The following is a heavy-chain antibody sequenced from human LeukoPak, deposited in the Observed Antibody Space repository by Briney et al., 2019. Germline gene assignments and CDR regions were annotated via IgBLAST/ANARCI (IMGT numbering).Heavy chain of an antibody. D-gene: IGHD1-26*01. CDR3: ARLRGYSGSPGPDAFDI. J-gene: IGHJ3*02. CDR2: TSYDGSNK. CDR1: GFTFSSYA. Sequence: GGSLRLSCAASGFTFSSYAMHWVRQAPGEGLEWVAVTSYDGSNKYYADSVKGRFTISRDNSKNTLYLQMNSLRAEDTAVYYCARLRGYSGSPGPDAFDIWGQGTVVTVSS. V-gene: IGHV3-30-3*01.